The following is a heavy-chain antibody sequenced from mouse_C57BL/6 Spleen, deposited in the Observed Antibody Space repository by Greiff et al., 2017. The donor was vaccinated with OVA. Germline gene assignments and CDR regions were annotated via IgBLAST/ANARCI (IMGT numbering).Heavy chain of an antibody. CDR2: INPGSGGT. Sequence: QVQLQQSGAELVRPGTSVKVSCKASGYAFTNYLIEWVKQRPGQGLEWIGVINPGSGGTNYNEKFKGKATLTADKSSSTAYMQLSSLTSEDSAVYFCARGDDYDDVYWYFDVWGTGTTVTVSS. CDR1: GYAFTNYL. D-gene: IGHD2-4*01. CDR3: ARGDDYDDVYWYFDV. V-gene: IGHV1-54*01. J-gene: IGHJ1*03.